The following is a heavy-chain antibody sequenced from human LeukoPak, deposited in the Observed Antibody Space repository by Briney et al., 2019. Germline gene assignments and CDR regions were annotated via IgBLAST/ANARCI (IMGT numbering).Heavy chain of an antibody. CDR2: IYYSGST. Sequence: SETLSLTCIVSGGSISSSSYYWGWVRQPPGKGLEWIGNIYYSGSTYYNPSLKSRVTISVDTSKNQFSLKLSSVTAADTAVYYCARSYDSSGRDYWGQGTLVTVSS. J-gene: IGHJ4*02. CDR3: ARSYDSSGRDY. CDR1: GGSISSSSYY. D-gene: IGHD3-22*01. V-gene: IGHV4-39*01.